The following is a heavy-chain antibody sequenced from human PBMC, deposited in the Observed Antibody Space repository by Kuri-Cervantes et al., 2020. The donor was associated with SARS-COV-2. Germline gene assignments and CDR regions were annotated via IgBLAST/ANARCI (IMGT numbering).Heavy chain of an antibody. CDR3: ARAPYDSSGSPFDY. CDR2: IYYSGST. V-gene: IGHV4-59*12. Sequence: GSLRLSCTVSGGSISSYYWSWIRQPPGKGLEWIGYIYYSGSTNYNPSLKSRVTVYVDKSKNHFSLKLSSVTAADTAVYSCARAPYDSSGSPFDYWGQGTLVTVSS. J-gene: IGHJ4*02. CDR1: GGSISSYY. D-gene: IGHD3-22*01.